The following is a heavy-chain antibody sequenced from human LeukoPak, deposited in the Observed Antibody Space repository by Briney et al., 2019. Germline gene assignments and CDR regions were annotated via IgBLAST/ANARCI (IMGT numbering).Heavy chain of an antibody. Sequence: ASVKVSCKASGGTFSSYAISWVRQAPGQGLEWMGGIIPIFGTANYAQKFQGRVTITADESTSTAYMELNSLRSEDTAVYYCARDPSMIRGENTPYFDYWGQGALVTVSS. CDR3: ARDPSMIRGENTPYFDY. CDR2: IIPIFGTA. CDR1: GGTFSSYA. V-gene: IGHV1-69*13. J-gene: IGHJ4*02. D-gene: IGHD3-10*01.